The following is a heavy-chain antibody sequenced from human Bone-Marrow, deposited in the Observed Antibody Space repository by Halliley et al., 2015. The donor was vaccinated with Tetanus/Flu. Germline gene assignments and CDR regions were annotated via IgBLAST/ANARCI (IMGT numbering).Heavy chain of an antibody. Sequence: YFSPSGGPPYNPALEGRLTMSLDTSKNQVSLNLSSVTAADTAIYFCARPATVYYYDSSRGYFDLWGRGTLVTVSS. J-gene: IGHJ2*01. CDR2: FSPSGGP. CDR3: ARPATVYYYDSSRGYFDL. D-gene: IGHD3-22*01. V-gene: IGHV4-31*02.